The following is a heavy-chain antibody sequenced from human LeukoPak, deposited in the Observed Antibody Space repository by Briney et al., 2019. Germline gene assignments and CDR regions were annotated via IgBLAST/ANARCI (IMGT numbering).Heavy chain of an antibody. CDR1: GFTFSTYA. J-gene: IGHJ6*03. Sequence: GRSLRLSCAASGFTFSTYAMHWVRQAPGRGLEWVAFIRYDGSNKYYADSVKGRFTISRDNSKNTLYLQMNSLRAEDTAVYYCAKDGRYYYYGSGSYYYYYYMDVWGKGTTVTISS. CDR3: AKDGRYYYYGSGSYYYYYYMDV. D-gene: IGHD3-10*01. V-gene: IGHV3-30*02. CDR2: IRYDGSNK.